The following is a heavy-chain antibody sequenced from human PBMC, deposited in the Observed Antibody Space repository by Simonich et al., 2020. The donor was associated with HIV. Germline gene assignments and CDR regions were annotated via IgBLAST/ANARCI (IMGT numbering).Heavy chain of an antibody. CDR2: INHSGST. CDR1: GGSFSGYY. Sequence: QVQLQQWGAALLKPSETLSLTCAVYGGSFSGYYWSWIRQPPGKGLEWIGEINHSGSTNSNPSLNSRVTISVDTSKNQFSLKLSSVPAADTAVYYCARRHPTTVTTPYFDYWGQGTLVTVSS. CDR3: ARRHPTTVTTPYFDY. J-gene: IGHJ4*02. V-gene: IGHV4-34*01. D-gene: IGHD4-17*01.